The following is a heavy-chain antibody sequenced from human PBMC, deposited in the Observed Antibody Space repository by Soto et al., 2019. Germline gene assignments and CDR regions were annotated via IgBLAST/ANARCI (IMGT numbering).Heavy chain of an antibody. Sequence: QLQLQESGPGLVKPSETLSLTCTVSGGSISSSSYYWGWIRQPPGKGLEWIGSIYYSGSTYYNPSLKSRVTISVDTSKNQFSLKLSSVTAADTAVYYCARGPIWFGELLYLDYWGQGTLVTVSS. CDR2: IYYSGST. D-gene: IGHD3-10*01. J-gene: IGHJ4*02. CDR1: GGSISSSSYY. V-gene: IGHV4-39*01. CDR3: ARGPIWFGELLYLDY.